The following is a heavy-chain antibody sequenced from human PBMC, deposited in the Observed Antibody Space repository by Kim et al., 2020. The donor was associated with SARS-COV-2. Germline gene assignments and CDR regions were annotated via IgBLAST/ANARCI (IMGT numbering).Heavy chain of an antibody. Sequence: SVKVSCKASGFTFTSSAVQWVRQARGQRLEWIGWIVVGSGNTNYAQKSQERVTITRDMSTSTAYMELSSLRSEDTAVYYCAAFRPVPLPGPLSDRYYYDSSGYYLRDYYYGMDVWGQGTTVTVSS. J-gene: IGHJ6*02. D-gene: IGHD3-22*01. CDR3: AAFRPVPLPGPLSDRYYYDSSGYYLRDYYYGMDV. V-gene: IGHV1-58*01. CDR2: IVVGSGNT. CDR1: GFTFTSSA.